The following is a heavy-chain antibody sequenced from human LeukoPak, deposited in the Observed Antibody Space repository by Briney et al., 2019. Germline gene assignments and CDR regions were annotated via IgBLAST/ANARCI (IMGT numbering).Heavy chain of an antibody. Sequence: ASVKVSCEASGYTFTSYDINWVRQATGQGLEWMGWMNPNSGNTGYAQKFQGRVTMTRNTSISTAYMELSSLRSEDTAVYYCARGAYYYYGMDVWGQGTTVTVSS. J-gene: IGHJ6*02. CDR2: MNPNSGNT. CDR3: ARGAYYYYGMDV. V-gene: IGHV1-8*01. CDR1: GYTFTSYD.